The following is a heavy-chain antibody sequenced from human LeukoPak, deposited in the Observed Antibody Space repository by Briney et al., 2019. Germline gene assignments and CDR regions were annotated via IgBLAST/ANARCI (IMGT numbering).Heavy chain of an antibody. J-gene: IGHJ4*02. D-gene: IGHD2-15*01. CDR1: GFTFSSYG. CDR2: ISNDGSSK. V-gene: IGHV3-30*18. Sequence: GGSLRLSCAASGFTFSSYGMHWVRQAPGKGLEWVAVISNDGSSKYYADSVKGRFNISRDISKNTLYLQMNSLRAEDTAVYYCAKDPPRYCRGGYCYPDYWGQGTLVTVSS. CDR3: AKDPPRYCRGGYCYPDY.